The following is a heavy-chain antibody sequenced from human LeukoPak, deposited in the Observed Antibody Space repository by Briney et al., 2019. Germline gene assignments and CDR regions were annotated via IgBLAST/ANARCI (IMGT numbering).Heavy chain of an antibody. CDR3: AKLGDRYQLWA. D-gene: IGHD2-2*01. V-gene: IGHV3-23*01. CDR1: GFTFSSYA. CDR2: ISGSGGST. Sequence: GGSLILSCAASGFTFSSYAMSRVRQPPGKGLEWVSAISGSGGSTYYADSVKGRFTISRDNSKNTLYLQMNSLRAEDTAVYYRAKLGDRYQLWAWGQGTLVTVSS. J-gene: IGHJ5*02.